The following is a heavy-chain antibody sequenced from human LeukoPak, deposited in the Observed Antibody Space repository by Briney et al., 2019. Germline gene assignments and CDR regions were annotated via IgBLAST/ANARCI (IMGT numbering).Heavy chain of an antibody. CDR2: FSDYNGNT. CDR3: ARDLYSRRMDYYGAGSFFAY. J-gene: IGHJ4*02. V-gene: IGHV1-18*01. D-gene: IGHD3-10*01. CDR1: GYIFTRCG. Sequence: ASVKVYCKSSGYIFTRCGISWVRDAPAHGLECVGWFSDYNGNTHYTQTLQDRLTMTTDTSTSNAYMELRCLISDDTAVYYCARDLYSRRMDYYGAGSFFAYWGQGTLVTVSS.